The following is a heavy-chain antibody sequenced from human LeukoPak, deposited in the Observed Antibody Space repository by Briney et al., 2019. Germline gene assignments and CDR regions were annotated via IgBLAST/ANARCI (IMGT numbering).Heavy chain of an antibody. CDR3: ARDSPPDCSGGSCYFNYYYYGMDV. V-gene: IGHV3-66*01. D-gene: IGHD2-15*01. CDR2: IYSGGST. J-gene: IGHJ6*02. Sequence: GGSLRLSCAASEFTVSSNYMSWVRQAPGKGLEWVSVIYSGGSTYYADSVKGRFTISRDNSKNTLYLQMNSLRGEDTAVYYCARDSPPDCSGGSCYFNYYYYGMDVWGQGTTVTVSS. CDR1: EFTVSSNY.